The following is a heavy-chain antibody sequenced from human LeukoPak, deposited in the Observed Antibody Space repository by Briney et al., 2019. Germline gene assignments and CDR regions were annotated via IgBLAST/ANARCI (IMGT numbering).Heavy chain of an antibody. CDR2: AHYIGTVA. D-gene: IGHD1-14*01. Sequence: PGGSLRLSCVTSGFNFENYGIHWVRQAPGKGLEGEAFAHYIGTVAYYAESVKGRFSVSRDVSKSTVYLQMNSLGVEDTAVYYCAKDGRRTWDLDYWGRGTLVTVSS. CDR3: AKDGRRTWDLDY. J-gene: IGHJ4*02. V-gene: IGHV3-30*02. CDR1: GFNFENYG.